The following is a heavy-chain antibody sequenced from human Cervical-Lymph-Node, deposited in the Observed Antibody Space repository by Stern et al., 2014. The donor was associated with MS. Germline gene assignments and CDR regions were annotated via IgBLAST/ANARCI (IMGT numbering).Heavy chain of an antibody. CDR3: ARHDGWLPHY. Sequence: QLVESGPGLVKPSETLSLTCSVSGGSISRSTYYWGWIRQPPGKGLEWIGSIYYSGAPYYNPSLKSRVTIEPSTHQFSLRLTSVTAADTAVYYCARHDGWLPHYWSQGTLVTVSS. CDR1: GGSISRSTYY. J-gene: IGHJ4*02. CDR2: IYYSGAP. D-gene: IGHD5-12*01. V-gene: IGHV4-39*01.